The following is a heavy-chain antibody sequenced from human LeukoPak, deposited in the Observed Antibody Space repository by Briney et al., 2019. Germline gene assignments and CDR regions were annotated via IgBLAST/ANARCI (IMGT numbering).Heavy chain of an antibody. CDR1: GFTFSSYA. CDR3: AKDGGDSYGYFGY. CDR2: ISGSGGST. J-gene: IGHJ4*02. D-gene: IGHD5-18*01. V-gene: IGHV3-23*01. Sequence: GGSLRLSCAASGFTFSSYAMGWVRQAPGKGLEWVSAISGSGGSTYYADSVKGRFTISRDNSKNTLYLQMNSLRAEDTAVYYCAKDGGDSYGYFGYWGQGTLVTVSS.